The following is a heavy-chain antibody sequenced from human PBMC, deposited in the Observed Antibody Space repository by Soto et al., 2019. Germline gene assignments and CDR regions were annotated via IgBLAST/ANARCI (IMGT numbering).Heavy chain of an antibody. J-gene: IGHJ6*04. D-gene: IGHD7-27*01. CDR3: ARGGELGPPMDV. CDR2: ISFSGNTI. V-gene: IGHV3-11*01. Sequence: QVQLVESGGGLVKPGGSLRLSCAASGFTLTDHYMSWIRQAPGKGLEWVSYISFSGNTIYYANSVKGRFTISRDNAKNSLYLQINSLSAADTAVYYCARGGELGPPMDVWGKGTTVTVSS. CDR1: GFTLTDHY.